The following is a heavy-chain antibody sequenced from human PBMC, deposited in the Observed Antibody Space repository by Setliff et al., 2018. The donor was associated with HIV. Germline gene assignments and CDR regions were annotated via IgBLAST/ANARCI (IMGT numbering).Heavy chain of an antibody. V-gene: IGHV4-4*09. D-gene: IGHD5-18*01. CDR2: IYTSGSV. Sequence: PSETLSLTCTVSGGSISSYYWSWIRQPPGKGLEWIGYIYTSGSVNYNPSLNSRVTISVDTSKNQFSLKVNSVAAADTAVYFCARHEEGQQWSRGGYAMDVWGQGTTVTVSS. CDR3: ARHEEGQQWSRGGYAMDV. CDR1: GGSISSYY. J-gene: IGHJ6*02.